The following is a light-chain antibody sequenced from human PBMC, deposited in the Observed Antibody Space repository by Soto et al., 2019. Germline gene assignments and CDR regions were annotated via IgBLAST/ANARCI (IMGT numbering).Light chain of an antibody. CDR1: QTISGW. J-gene: IGKJ1*01. CDR2: DAS. CDR3: QQYSSFSRT. V-gene: IGKV1-5*01. Sequence: DIQMTQSPSTLSGSVGDRVTITCRASQTISGWLAWYQQKPGKAPELLIYDASTLESGVPSRFSGSGSGTEFSLTISSLQPDDFATFYCQQYSSFSRTFGQGTKVDIK.